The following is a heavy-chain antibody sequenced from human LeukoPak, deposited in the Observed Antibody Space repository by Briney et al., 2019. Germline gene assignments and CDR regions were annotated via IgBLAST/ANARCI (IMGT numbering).Heavy chain of an antibody. V-gene: IGHV3-23*01. D-gene: IGHD2-2*01. J-gene: IGHJ4*02. CDR3: AKDLGYCSSTSCSGGDY. Sequence: RGSLRLSCAASGFTFSSYAMSWVRQAPGKGLEWVSAICGSGGSTYYADPVKGRFTISRDNSKNKLYLQMNSLRAEDTAVDYCAKDLGYCSSTSCSGGDYWGQGTLVTVSS. CDR1: GFTFSSYA. CDR2: ICGSGGST.